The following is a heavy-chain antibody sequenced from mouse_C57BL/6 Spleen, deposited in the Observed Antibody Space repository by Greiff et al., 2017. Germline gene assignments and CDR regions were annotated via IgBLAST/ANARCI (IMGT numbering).Heavy chain of an antibody. CDR2: INPSSGYT. Sequence: QVQLQQSGAELARPGASVKMSCKASGYTFTSYTMHWVKQRPGQGLEWIGYINPSSGYTKYNQKFKDKATLTADKSSSTAYMQLSSLTSEDSAVYYCARCPPGYYYGSSYELDYWGQGTTLTVSS. J-gene: IGHJ2*01. CDR3: ARCPPGYYYGSSYELDY. CDR1: GYTFTSYT. V-gene: IGHV1-4*01. D-gene: IGHD1-1*01.